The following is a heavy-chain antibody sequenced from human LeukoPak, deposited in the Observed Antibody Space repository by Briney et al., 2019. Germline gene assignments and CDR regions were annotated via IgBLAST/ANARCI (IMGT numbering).Heavy chain of an antibody. J-gene: IGHJ4*02. V-gene: IGHV1-18*04. CDR1: GYTFGTHW. CDR3: ARGGYTTAWYFYY. CDR2: ISTDKYNT. Sequence: ASVKVSCKASGYTFGTHWMHWVRQAPGQGLEWMGWISTDKYNTNYAQKFQGRVTMTTDTSTSTAYMELRSLRSDDTAVYYCARGGYTTAWYFYYWGQGTLVTVSS. D-gene: IGHD3-16*02.